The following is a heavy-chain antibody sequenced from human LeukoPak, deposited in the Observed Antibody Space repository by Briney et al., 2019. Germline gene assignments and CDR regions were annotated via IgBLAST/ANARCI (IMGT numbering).Heavy chain of an antibody. Sequence: PGGSLRLSCAASGFTFSNYAMHWVRQAPGKGLEYVSAISDSGGSTYYANSVKGRFTISRDNSKNTVYLQMGSLRPEDMAMYYCARSAGRFGSGGSCYDYWGQGTLVTVSS. CDR1: GFTFSNYA. J-gene: IGHJ4*02. D-gene: IGHD2-15*01. CDR2: ISDSGGST. V-gene: IGHV3-64*01. CDR3: ARSAGRFGSGGSCYDY.